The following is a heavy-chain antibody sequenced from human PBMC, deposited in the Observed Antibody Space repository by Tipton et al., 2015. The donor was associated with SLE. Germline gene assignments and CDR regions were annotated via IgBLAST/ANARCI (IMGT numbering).Heavy chain of an antibody. Sequence: SLRLSCAASGFTLSTYDMHWVRQGTGKGLEWVSVIGIAGDTYYPDSVKGRFTISRENGKNSLHLQMNRLRAGDTAVYYCAKGDHGGLSGWFDPWGQGTLVTVSS. CDR3: AKGDHGGLSGWFDP. CDR2: IGIAGDT. V-gene: IGHV3-13*01. CDR1: GFTLSTYD. D-gene: IGHD2-8*02. J-gene: IGHJ5*02.